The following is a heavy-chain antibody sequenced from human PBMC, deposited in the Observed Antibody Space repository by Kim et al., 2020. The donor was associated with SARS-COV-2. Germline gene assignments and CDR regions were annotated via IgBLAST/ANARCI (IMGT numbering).Heavy chain of an antibody. CDR3: AKGPIVVVPAARFDP. Sequence: DSVKGRFTISRDNSKNTLYLQMNSLRAEDTAVYYCAKGPIVVVPAARFDPWGQGTLVTVSS. J-gene: IGHJ5*02. D-gene: IGHD2-2*01. V-gene: IGHV3-23*01.